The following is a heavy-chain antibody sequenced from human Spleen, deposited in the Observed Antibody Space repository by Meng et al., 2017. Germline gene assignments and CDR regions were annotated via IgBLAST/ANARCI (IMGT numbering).Heavy chain of an antibody. CDR3: ARDPGYYDSSGYFRRAFDI. Sequence: SETLSLTCTVSGGSVSSGSYYWTWIRQPPGKGLEWIGYIYYSGSTNYNPSLKSRVTISADTSKNQFSLKLSSVTAADTAVYYCARDPGYYDSSGYFRRAFDIWGQGTMVTVSS. CDR1: GGSVSSGSYY. CDR2: IYYSGST. D-gene: IGHD3-22*01. J-gene: IGHJ3*02. V-gene: IGHV4-61*01.